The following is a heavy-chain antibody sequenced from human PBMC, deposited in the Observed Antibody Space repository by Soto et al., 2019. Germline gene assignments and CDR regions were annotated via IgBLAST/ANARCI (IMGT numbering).Heavy chain of an antibody. J-gene: IGHJ2*01. D-gene: IGHD2-21*02. Sequence: EVQLLESGGDFVQPGGSLRLSCAVSGVTFTKYAMSWVRLPPGKGPEWVSAITGSGGRAYYADSVKGSFSISRDNSKNILFLQMNRLKDEDSATYYCAKGDYGGNSPYWYFDLWGRGTLVIVSS. CDR1: GVTFTKYA. V-gene: IGHV3-23*01. CDR2: ITGSGGRA. CDR3: AKGDYGGNSPYWYFDL.